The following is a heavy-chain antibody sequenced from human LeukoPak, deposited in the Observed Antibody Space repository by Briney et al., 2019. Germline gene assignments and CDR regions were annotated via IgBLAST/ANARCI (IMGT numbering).Heavy chain of an antibody. V-gene: IGHV1-2*02. J-gene: IGHJ4*02. CDR2: INPNSGGT. Sequence: ALVKVSCKASGYTFTGYYMHWVRQAPGQGLEWMGWINPNSGGTNYAQKFQGRVTMTRDTSISTAYMELSRLRSDDTAVYYCARVHSGWAPTTDYWGQGTLVTVSS. CDR1: GYTFTGYY. D-gene: IGHD6-19*01. CDR3: ARVHSGWAPTTDY.